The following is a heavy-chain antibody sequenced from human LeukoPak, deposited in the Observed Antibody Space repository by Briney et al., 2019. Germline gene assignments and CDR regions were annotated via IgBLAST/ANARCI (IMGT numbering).Heavy chain of an antibody. CDR3: AKDAQRGFGYSNSLQY. V-gene: IGHV3-33*03. J-gene: IGHJ4*02. Sequence: GRSLRLSCAASGFTFSHFGMHWVRQAPGKGLEWVAVIWSDGTNEYYADSVKGRFSISRDNSKKTVSLQMNSLRAEDTAVYFCAKDAQRGFGYSNSLQYWGQGILVTVSS. D-gene: IGHD4-11*01. CDR1: GFTFSHFG. CDR2: IWSDGTNE.